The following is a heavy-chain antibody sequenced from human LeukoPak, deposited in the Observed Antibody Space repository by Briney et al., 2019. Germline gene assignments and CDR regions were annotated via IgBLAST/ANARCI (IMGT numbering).Heavy chain of an antibody. Sequence: GGSLRLSCAASGFTFSSYSMNWVRQAPGKGLEWVSYISSSSSTIYYADSVKGRFTISRDNAKNSLYLQMNSLRAEDTAVYYCTRKYGDYLLDAFDIWGQGTMVTVSS. CDR3: TRKYGDYLLDAFDI. CDR1: GFTFSSYS. V-gene: IGHV3-48*01. CDR2: ISSSSSTI. D-gene: IGHD4-17*01. J-gene: IGHJ3*02.